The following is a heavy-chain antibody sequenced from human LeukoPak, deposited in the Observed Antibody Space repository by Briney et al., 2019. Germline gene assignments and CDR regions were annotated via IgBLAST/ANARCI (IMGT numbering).Heavy chain of an antibody. CDR1: GYTFTSYY. CDR3: ARVRHSSGWYLDEY. V-gene: IGHV1-46*01. D-gene: IGHD6-19*01. J-gene: IGHJ4*02. CDR2: INPSGGST. Sequence: ASVKVSCKASGYTFTSYYMHWLRQAPGQRLEWMGIINPSGGSTSYAQKFQGRVTMARDTSTSTVYMELSSLRSEDTAVYYRARVRHSSGWYLDEYWGQGTLVTASS.